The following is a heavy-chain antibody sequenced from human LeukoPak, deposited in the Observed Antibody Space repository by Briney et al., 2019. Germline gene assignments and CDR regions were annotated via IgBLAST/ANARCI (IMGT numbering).Heavy chain of an antibody. V-gene: IGHV4-34*01. CDR1: GGSFSSYY. Sequence: SETLSLTCAVYGGSFSSYYWGWIRQPPGKGLKWIGSIYYSGSTYYNPSLKSRVTISVDTSKNQFSLKLSSVTAADTAVYYCARGHLLNDYWGQGTLVTVSS. J-gene: IGHJ4*02. CDR2: IYYSGST. CDR3: ARGHLLNDY.